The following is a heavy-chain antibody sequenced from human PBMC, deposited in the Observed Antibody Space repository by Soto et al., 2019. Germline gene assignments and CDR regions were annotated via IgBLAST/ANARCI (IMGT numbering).Heavy chain of an antibody. J-gene: IGHJ5*02. CDR1: GGSFSGYY. D-gene: IGHD6-19*01. Sequence: PSETLSLTCAVYGGSFSGYYWSWIRQPPGKGLEWIGEINHSGSTNYNPSLKSRVTISVDTSKNQFSLKLSSVTAADTAVYYCARRKGQSLVYNWFDPWGQGTLVTVSS. CDR2: INHSGST. CDR3: ARRKGQSLVYNWFDP. V-gene: IGHV4-34*01.